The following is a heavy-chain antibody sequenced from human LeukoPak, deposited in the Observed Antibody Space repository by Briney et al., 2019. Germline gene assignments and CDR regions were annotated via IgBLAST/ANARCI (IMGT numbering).Heavy chain of an antibody. V-gene: IGHV1-69*05. CDR1: GGTFSSYA. CDR3: AREAAGLGGYYFDY. J-gene: IGHJ4*02. CDR2: IIPIFGTA. Sequence: SVMVSCKAYGGTFSSYAISWVRQAPGQGLEWMGRIIPIFGTANYAQKFQGRVTITTDQSTSTAYMELSSLRSEDTAVYYCAREAAGLGGYYFDYWGQGTLVTVSS. D-gene: IGHD6-13*01.